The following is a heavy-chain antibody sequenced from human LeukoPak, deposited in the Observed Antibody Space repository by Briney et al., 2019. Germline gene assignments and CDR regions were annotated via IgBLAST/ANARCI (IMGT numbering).Heavy chain of an antibody. Sequence: PSETLSHTCTVSGGSISSYYWSWIRQPPGKGLEWIGYIYTSGSTNYNPSLKSRVTISVDTSKNQFSLKLSSVTAADTAVYYCARHEPGAAAGTDFDYWGQGTLVTVSS. CDR2: IYTSGST. J-gene: IGHJ4*02. D-gene: IGHD6-13*01. CDR3: ARHEPGAAAGTDFDY. V-gene: IGHV4-4*09. CDR1: GGSISSYY.